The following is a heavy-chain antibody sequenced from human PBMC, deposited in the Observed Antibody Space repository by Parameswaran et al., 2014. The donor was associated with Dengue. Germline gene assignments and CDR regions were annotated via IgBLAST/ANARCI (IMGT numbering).Heavy chain of an antibody. Sequence: WVRQAPGQGLEWMGWMNPNSGNTGYAQKFQGRVTMTRNTSISTAYMELSSLRSEDTAVYYCARGPDLVRGVMSPHGMDVWGQGTTGHRLL. V-gene: IGHV1-8*01. J-gene: IGHJ6*02. CDR2: MNPNSGNT. CDR3: ARGPDLVRGVMSPHGMDV. D-gene: IGHD3-10*01.